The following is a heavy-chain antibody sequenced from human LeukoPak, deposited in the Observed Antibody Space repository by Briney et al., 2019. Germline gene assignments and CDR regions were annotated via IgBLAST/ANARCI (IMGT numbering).Heavy chain of an antibody. CDR1: GFTVSSNY. Sequence: GGSLRLSCAASGFTVSSNYMSWVRQAPGKGLEWVSRIKSDGRTNYADSVKGRFTISRDNAKNTVSLQMNSLRAEDTGVYYCARAPSEIGGYYPEYFRHWGQGTLVTVSS. J-gene: IGHJ1*01. D-gene: IGHD3-22*01. V-gene: IGHV3-53*01. CDR2: IKSDGRT. CDR3: ARAPSEIGGYYPEYFRH.